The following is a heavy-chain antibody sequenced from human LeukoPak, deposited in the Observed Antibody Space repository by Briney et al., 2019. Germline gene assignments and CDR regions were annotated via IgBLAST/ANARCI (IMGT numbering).Heavy chain of an antibody. Sequence: GGSLELSCAASGFTFSSYAMSWVRQAPGKGLEWVSAISGSGGSTYYADSVKGRFTISRDNSKNTLDLQMNSLRAEDTTVYYCAKASIAPPYTFDYGAQGPLATVSS. CDR3: AKASIAPPYTFDY. J-gene: IGHJ4*02. D-gene: IGHD6-6*01. V-gene: IGHV3-23*01. CDR1: GFTFSSYA. CDR2: ISGSGGST.